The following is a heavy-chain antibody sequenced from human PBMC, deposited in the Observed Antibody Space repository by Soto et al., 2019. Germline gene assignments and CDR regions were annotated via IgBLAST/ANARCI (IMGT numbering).Heavy chain of an antibody. CDR1: GGSISSGGYY. CDR3: ATVRDIVVVPAAISWFDP. CDR2: IYYSGST. J-gene: IGHJ5*02. D-gene: IGHD2-2*02. V-gene: IGHV4-31*03. Sequence: PSETLSLTCTVSGGSISSGGYYWSWIRQHPGKGLEWIGYIYYSGSTYYNPSLKSRVTISVDTSKNQFSLKLSSVTAADTAVYYCATVRDIVVVPAAISWFDPWGQGTLVTVSS.